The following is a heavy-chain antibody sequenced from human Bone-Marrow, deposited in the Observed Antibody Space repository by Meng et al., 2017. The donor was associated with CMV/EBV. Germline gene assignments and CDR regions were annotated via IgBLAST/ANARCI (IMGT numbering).Heavy chain of an antibody. CDR2: INAYNGNT. D-gene: IGHD6-13*01. J-gene: IGHJ4*02. V-gene: IGHV1-18*01. CDR1: GYTFTSYG. Sequence: VPPVQSGPGVKKPGPPLKSSCKASGYTFTSYGISWVRQAPGQGLHWMAWINAYNGNTNYAQKFQGRVTMTTDTSTSTAYMELRGLRSDDTAVYYCARGGQQLVLGHFDYWGQGTLVTVSS. CDR3: ARGGQQLVLGHFDY.